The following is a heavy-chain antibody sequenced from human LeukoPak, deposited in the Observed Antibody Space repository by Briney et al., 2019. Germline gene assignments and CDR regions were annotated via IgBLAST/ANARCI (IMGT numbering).Heavy chain of an antibody. CDR1: GFTFSSYA. D-gene: IGHD2-2*01. J-gene: IGHJ6*03. V-gene: IGHV3-30-3*01. CDR3: AKEGPAAHNYYYYMDV. CDR2: ISYDGSNK. Sequence: GGSLRLSCAASGFTFSSYAMHWVRQAPGKGLEWVAVISYDGSNKYYADSVKGRFTISRDNSKNTLYLQMNSLRAEDTAVYYCAKEGPAAHNYYYYMDVWGKGTTVTVSS.